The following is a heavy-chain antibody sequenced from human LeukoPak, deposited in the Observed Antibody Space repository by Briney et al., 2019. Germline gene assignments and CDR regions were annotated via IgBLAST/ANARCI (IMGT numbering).Heavy chain of an antibody. CDR3: ATRYSTGWYDAFDI. V-gene: IGHV5-51*01. Sequence: GEPLKISCKGSGYSFTSYCIGWVRQMPGKGLEWMGIIYPGDSDTRYSPSFQGKVTISADKSISTAYLQWCSLKASDTAMYYCATRYSTGWYDAFDIWGQGTMVTVSS. CDR2: IYPGDSDT. CDR1: GYSFTSYC. D-gene: IGHD6-19*01. J-gene: IGHJ3*02.